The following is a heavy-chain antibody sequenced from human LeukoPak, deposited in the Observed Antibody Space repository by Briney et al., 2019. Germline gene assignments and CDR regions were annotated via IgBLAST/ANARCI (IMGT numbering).Heavy chain of an antibody. CDR1: GFTFDDYA. CDR3: ARSDDYDFWSGLYYYYMDV. D-gene: IGHD3-3*01. V-gene: IGHV3-9*01. CDR2: ISWNSGSI. J-gene: IGHJ6*03. Sequence: GGSLRLSCAASGFTFDDYAMHWVRQAPGKGLEWVSGISWNSGSIGYADSVKGRFTISRDNAKNTLYLQMNSLRAEDTAVYYCARSDDYDFWSGLYYYYMDVWGKGTTVTVSS.